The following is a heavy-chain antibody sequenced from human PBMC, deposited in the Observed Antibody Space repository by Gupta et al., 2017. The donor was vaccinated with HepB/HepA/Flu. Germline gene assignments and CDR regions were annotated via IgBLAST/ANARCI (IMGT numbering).Heavy chain of an antibody. CDR2: INHDGSER. V-gene: IGHV3-7*01. J-gene: IGHJ4*02. Sequence: EVQLVESGGALVQPGGSLRLSCAASGFTFSSSWMDWVRQAPGKGLEWVATINHDGSERYFVDSVRGRFTISRDNAKNSLYLQINSLRVEETAVYYCSWSLNYWGRGTLVTVSS. CDR1: GFTFSSSW. D-gene: IGHD1-1*01. CDR3: SWSLNY.